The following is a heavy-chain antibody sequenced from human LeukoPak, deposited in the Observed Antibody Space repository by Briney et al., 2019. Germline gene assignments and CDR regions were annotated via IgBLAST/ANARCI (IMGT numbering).Heavy chain of an antibody. D-gene: IGHD2-2*01. V-gene: IGHV1-2*02. Sequence: ASVTVSCMASGYTFTDYYIHWVRQAPGQGLEWMGWINPDNGGTNYAQKFQGRVTMTRDTSIRTVYMDLSRLRSDDTAVFYCTREARVGNWFDPWGQGTQVTVSS. CDR2: INPDNGGT. CDR3: TREARVGNWFDP. J-gene: IGHJ5*02. CDR1: GYTFTDYY.